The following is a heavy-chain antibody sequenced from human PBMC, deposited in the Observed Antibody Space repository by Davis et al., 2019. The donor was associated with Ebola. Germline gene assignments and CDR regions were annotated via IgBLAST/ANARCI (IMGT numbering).Heavy chain of an antibody. J-gene: IGHJ3*02. D-gene: IGHD3-22*01. CDR3: ARGRDSSGYYHLDAFDI. CDR2: IYHSGST. V-gene: IGHV4-4*02. Sequence: SETLSLTCAVSGGSISSSNWWSWVRQPPGKGLEWIGEIYHSGSTNYNPSLKSRVTISVDKSKNQFSLKLSSVTAADTAVYYCARGRDSSGYYHLDAFDIWGQGTMVTVSS. CDR1: GGSISSSNW.